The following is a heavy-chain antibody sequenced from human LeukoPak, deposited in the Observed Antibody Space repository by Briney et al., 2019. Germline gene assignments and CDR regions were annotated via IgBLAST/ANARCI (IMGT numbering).Heavy chain of an antibody. CDR3: ARGVVVVAASCHFDY. V-gene: IGHV4-34*01. Sequence: SETLSLTCAVYGGSFGGYYWSWIRQPPGKGLEWIGEINHSGSTNYNPSLKSRVTISVDTSKNQFSLKLSSVTAADTAVYYCARGVVVVAASCHFDYWGQGTLVTVSS. J-gene: IGHJ4*02. CDR2: INHSGST. D-gene: IGHD2-15*01. CDR1: GGSFGGYY.